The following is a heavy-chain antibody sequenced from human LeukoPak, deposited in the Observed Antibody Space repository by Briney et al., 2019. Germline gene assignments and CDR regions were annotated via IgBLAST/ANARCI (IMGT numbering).Heavy chain of an antibody. CDR2: ISAYNGNT. V-gene: IGHV1-18*01. Sequence: ASVKVSCKASGYTFTSYGISWVRQAPGQGLEWMGWISAYNGNTNYAQKLQGRVTMTTDTSTSTAYMELRSLRSDDTAVYYCARGLEGQWLLSRAFDIWGQGTMVTVSS. D-gene: IGHD6-19*01. J-gene: IGHJ3*02. CDR3: ARGLEGQWLLSRAFDI. CDR1: GYTFTSYG.